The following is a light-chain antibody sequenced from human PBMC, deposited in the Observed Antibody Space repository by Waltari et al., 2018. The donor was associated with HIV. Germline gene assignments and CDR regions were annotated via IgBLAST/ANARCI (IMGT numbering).Light chain of an antibody. V-gene: IGLV1-47*01. CDR1: SSNIGSNN. CDR2: RNN. J-gene: IGLJ2*01. CDR3: ATWDDTLSGPV. Sequence: QSVLTQAPSASGTPGQRVTISCSGSSSNIGSNNVYWYHQFPGTAPKLLIYRNNQRPSGVPDRFSGSKSGTSASLAISWLRSEDEADYYCATWDDTLSGPVFGGGTKLTVL.